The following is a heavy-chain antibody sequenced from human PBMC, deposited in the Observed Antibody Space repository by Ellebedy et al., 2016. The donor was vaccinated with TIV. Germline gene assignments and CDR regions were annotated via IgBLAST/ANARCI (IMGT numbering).Heavy chain of an antibody. CDR2: ISSSGSTI. V-gene: IGHV3-11*04. D-gene: IGHD3-9*01. J-gene: IGHJ4*02. CDR3: ARDRDYYDILTGYYTEGWVDY. CDR1: GFTFSDYY. Sequence: GESLKISCAASGFTFSDYYMSWIRQAPGKGLEWVSYISSSGSTIYYADSVKGRFTISRDNAKNPLYLQMNSLRAEDTAVYYCARDRDYYDILTGYYTEGWVDYWGQGTLVTVSS.